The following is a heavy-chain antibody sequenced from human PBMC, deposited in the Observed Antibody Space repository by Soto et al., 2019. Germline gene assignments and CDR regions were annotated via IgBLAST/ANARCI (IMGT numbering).Heavy chain of an antibody. CDR3: ASGANSYGYIPIDY. CDR1: GGTFSSYA. D-gene: IGHD5-18*01. Sequence: QVQLVQSGAEVKKPGSSVKVSCKASGGTFSSYAISWVRQAPGQGLEWMGGIIPIFGTANYAQKFQGRVTITADKSTSTPNMELSSLRSEDTAVYYCASGANSYGYIPIDYWGQGTLVTVS. CDR2: IIPIFGTA. J-gene: IGHJ4*02. V-gene: IGHV1-69*06.